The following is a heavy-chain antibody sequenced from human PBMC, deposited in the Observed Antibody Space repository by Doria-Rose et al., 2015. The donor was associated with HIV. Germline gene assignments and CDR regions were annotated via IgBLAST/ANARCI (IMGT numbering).Heavy chain of an antibody. Sequence: QVTLKESGPVLVKPTETLTLTCTVSGVSLSSPGMGVSWIRQPPGKALEWLANFFSDDERSYKTSLKSRLTISRGTSKCPVVRTMTDMDPVDTATYYCARIKSSRWYHKYYFDFWGQGTLVIVSA. CDR1: GVSLSSPGMG. J-gene: IGHJ4*02. CDR2: FFSDDER. D-gene: IGHD6-13*01. V-gene: IGHV2-26*01. CDR3: ARIKSSRWYHKYYFDF.